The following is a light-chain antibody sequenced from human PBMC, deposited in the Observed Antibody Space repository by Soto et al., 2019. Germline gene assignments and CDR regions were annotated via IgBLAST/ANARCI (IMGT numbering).Light chain of an antibody. CDR3: AAWDDSLTHVV. V-gene: IGLV1-44*01. Sequence: QPVLTQPPSASGTPGQRVTISCSGSSSNIGSNTVNWYQQLPGTAPKLLIYSNNQRPSGVPDRFSGSKSGTSASLAISGRQSEDEADYYCAAWDDSLTHVVFGGGTQLTVL. CDR2: SNN. CDR1: SSNIGSNT. J-gene: IGLJ2*01.